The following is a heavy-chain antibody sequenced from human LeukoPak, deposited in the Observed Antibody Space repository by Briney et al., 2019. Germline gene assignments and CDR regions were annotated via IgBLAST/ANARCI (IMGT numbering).Heavy chain of an antibody. Sequence: SVKVSCKASGCTFSSYAISWVRQAPGQGLEWMGRIIPIFGVSNYAQKFQGRVTITADKSTRTAYMELSSLRSEDTAVYYCARGERWNSGSHFAYWGQGNLVTASS. D-gene: IGHD1-26*01. CDR3: ARGERWNSGSHFAY. J-gene: IGHJ4*02. CDR1: GCTFSSYA. V-gene: IGHV1-69*04. CDR2: IIPIFGVS.